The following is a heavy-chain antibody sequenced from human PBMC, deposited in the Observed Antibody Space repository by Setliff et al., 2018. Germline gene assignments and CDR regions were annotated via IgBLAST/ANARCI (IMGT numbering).Heavy chain of an antibody. CDR2: ISYSGNT. V-gene: IGHV4-31*03. Sequence: KTSETLSLTCTVSGASMRSGTFYWSWIRLHPGKGLEWIGYISYSGNTYYSPSFEGRLALSVDASMNQFSLRLSPVTAADSAIYYCARDRSALVRGVVHHNYFDPWGQGNKVTVS. CDR1: GASMRSGTFY. J-gene: IGHJ5*02. CDR3: ARDRSALVRGVVHHNYFDP. D-gene: IGHD3-10*01.